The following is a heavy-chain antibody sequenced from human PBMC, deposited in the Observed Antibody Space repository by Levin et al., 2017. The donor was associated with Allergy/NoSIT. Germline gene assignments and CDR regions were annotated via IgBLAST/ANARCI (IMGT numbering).Heavy chain of an antibody. CDR2: ISYDGSNK. V-gene: IGHV3-30-3*01. CDR1: GFTFSSYA. CDR3: ARAGGYYDSSGYYNDAFDS. D-gene: IGHD3-22*01. Sequence: LSLTCAASGFTFSSYAMHWVRQAPGKGLEWVAVISYDGSNKYYADSVKGRFTISRDNSKNTLYPQMNSLRAEDTAVYYCARAGGYYDSSGYYNDAFDSWGQGTMVTVSS. J-gene: IGHJ3*02.